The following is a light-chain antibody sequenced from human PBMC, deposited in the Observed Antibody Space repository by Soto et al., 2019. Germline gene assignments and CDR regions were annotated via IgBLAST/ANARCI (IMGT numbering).Light chain of an antibody. CDR1: SSNIGTNP. CDR2: SNN. CDR3: AAWDDTLNGPV. J-gene: IGLJ2*01. Sequence: QAVVTQPPSASGTPGQRVTISCSGSSSNIGTNPVNWYQQLPGTAPKLLIYSNNQRPSGVPDRFSGSKSGTSASLAISGPQSEDEADYYCAAWDDTLNGPVFGGGTQLTVL. V-gene: IGLV1-44*01.